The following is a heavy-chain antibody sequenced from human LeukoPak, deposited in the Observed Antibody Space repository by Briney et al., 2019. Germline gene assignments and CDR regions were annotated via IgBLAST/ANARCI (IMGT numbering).Heavy chain of an antibody. J-gene: IGHJ6*03. V-gene: IGHV4-4*02. CDR3: ARHVRVPLYDILTYYYYYYMDV. Sequence: PSETLSLTCAVSGGSISSSNWWSWVRQPPGKGLEWIGEIYHSGSTNYNPSLKSRVTISVDTSKNQFSLKLSSVTAADTAVYYCARHVRVPLYDILTYYYYYYMDVWGKGTTVTISS. CDR1: GGSISSSNW. CDR2: IYHSGST. D-gene: IGHD3-9*01.